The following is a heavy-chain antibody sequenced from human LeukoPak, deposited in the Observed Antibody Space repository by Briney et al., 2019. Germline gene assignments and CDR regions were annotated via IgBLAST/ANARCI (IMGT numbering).Heavy chain of an antibody. CDR3: ARDVTQYAFDI. D-gene: IGHD1-14*01. CDR2: IYYSGST. CDR1: GGSISSYY. V-gene: IGHV4-59*01. J-gene: IGHJ3*02. Sequence: SETLSLTCTVSGGSISSYYWSWIRQPPGKGLEWIGYIYYSGSTNYNPSLKGRVTISVDTSKNQFSLKLSSVTAADTAVYYCARDVTQYAFDIWGQGTMVTVSS.